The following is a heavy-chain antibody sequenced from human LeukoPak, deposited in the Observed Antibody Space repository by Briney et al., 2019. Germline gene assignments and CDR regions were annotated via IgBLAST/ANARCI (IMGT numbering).Heavy chain of an antibody. Sequence: GGSLRLSCAASGFPFSSYSMNWVRQAPGKGLEWVSSISSSSSYIYYADSVKGRFTISRDNSKNTLYLQMNSLRAEDTAVYYCAKDGPTYYYYYMDVWGKGTTVTVSS. CDR3: AKDGPTYYYYYMDV. J-gene: IGHJ6*03. CDR2: ISSSSSYI. V-gene: IGHV3-21*04. D-gene: IGHD3/OR15-3a*01. CDR1: GFPFSSYS.